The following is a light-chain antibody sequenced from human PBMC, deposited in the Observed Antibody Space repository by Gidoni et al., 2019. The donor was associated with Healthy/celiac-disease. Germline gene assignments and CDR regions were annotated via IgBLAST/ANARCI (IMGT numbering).Light chain of an antibody. CDR2: KAS. V-gene: IGKV1-5*03. CDR3: QQYNSYPCS. Sequence: DIQMTQSPSTLSASVGDRVTITCRASQSISSWLAWYQQKPGKAPKLLIYKASSLESGVPSRFSGSGSGTEFTLTISSLQPDDLETYYCQQYNSYPCSFGQXTKLEIK. CDR1: QSISSW. J-gene: IGKJ2*04.